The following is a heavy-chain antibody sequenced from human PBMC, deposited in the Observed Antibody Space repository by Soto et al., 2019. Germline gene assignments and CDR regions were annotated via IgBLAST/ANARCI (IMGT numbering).Heavy chain of an antibody. Sequence: QLQLQESGPGLVKPSETLSLTCTVSGGSISSSSYYWGWIRQPPGKGLEWIGSIYYSGSTYYNPSLKSRVTISVDTSKNQFSLKLSSVTAADTAVYYCASLLIYNWNAGWFDPWGQGTLVTVSS. CDR1: GGSISSSSYY. V-gene: IGHV4-39*01. CDR3: ASLLIYNWNAGWFDP. D-gene: IGHD1-20*01. CDR2: IYYSGST. J-gene: IGHJ5*02.